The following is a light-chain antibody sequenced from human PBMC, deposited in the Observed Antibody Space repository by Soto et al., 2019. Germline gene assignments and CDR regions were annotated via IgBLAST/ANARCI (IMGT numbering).Light chain of an antibody. V-gene: IGKV3-15*01. CDR1: QSVSSN. CDR3: QQYNNWWT. CDR2: GAS. J-gene: IGKJ1*01. Sequence: EIVMTQSPATLSVSPGERATLSCRASQSVSSNLAWYQQKPGQAPRLLISGASTRATGVPARFSGSGSETEFTLTISSLQSEDFARYYCQQYNNWWTLGQGTKVEIK.